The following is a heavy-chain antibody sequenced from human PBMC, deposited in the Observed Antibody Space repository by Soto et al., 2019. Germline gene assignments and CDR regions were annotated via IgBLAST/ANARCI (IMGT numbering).Heavy chain of an antibody. V-gene: IGHV1-69*06. Sequence: QVQLVQSGAEVKKPGSSVKVSCEASGGTFSGHAISWVRQAPGQGPEWMGGLIPLFGTTQHAQNFQYSLTITADKSTSTAYMTLTSLRFEDPASYYCARGPNWGYRFDSWGQGTMVTVS. CDR3: ARGPNWGYRFDS. D-gene: IGHD7-27*01. CDR1: GGTFSGHA. CDR2: LIPLFGTT. J-gene: IGHJ4*02.